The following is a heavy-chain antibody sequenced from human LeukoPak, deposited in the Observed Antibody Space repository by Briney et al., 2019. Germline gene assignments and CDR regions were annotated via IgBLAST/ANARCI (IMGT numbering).Heavy chain of an antibody. Sequence: SETLSLTCAVYGGSFSGYYWSWIRQPPGKGLEWIGEINHSGSTNYNPSLKSRVTISVDTSKNQFSLKLSSVTAADTAVYYCASSSDVGYYYYYMDVWGKGTTVTVSS. CDR3: ASSSDVGYYYYYMDV. CDR2: INHSGST. J-gene: IGHJ6*03. V-gene: IGHV4-34*01. D-gene: IGHD6-13*01. CDR1: GGSFSGYY.